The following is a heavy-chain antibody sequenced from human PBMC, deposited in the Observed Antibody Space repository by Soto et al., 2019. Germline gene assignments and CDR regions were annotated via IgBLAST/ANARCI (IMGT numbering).Heavy chain of an antibody. J-gene: IGHJ4*02. V-gene: IGHV3-48*03. CDR2: ISSTGSGT. CDR3: GRDLHEPLATDALRVAN. D-gene: IGHD2-8*02. Sequence: EMQLVESGGGLVQPGGSLRLSCAASGFTFSSYEMHWVRQAPGKGLEWISYISSTGSGTLYADSVRGRFTMSRDNTKNSVSLQMSSLRAEDTAGYYCGRDLHEPLATDALRVANWGQGTQVTVSS. CDR1: GFTFSSYE.